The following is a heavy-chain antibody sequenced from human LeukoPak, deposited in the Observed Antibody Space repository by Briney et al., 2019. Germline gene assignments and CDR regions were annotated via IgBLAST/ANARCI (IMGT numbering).Heavy chain of an antibody. CDR2: IYWNDDK. D-gene: IGHD6-19*01. V-gene: IGHV2-5*01. CDR3: AHRGGAVTGRYYFDY. Sequence: SGPTLVNPTQTLTLTCTFSGFSLSTTGVGVNWIRQSPGKALEWLALIYWNDDKRYSPSLRSRLTITRDTSKNQVVLTMTNMDPVDTATYYCAHRGGAVTGRYYFDYWGQGTLVTVSS. J-gene: IGHJ4*02. CDR1: GFSLSTTGVG.